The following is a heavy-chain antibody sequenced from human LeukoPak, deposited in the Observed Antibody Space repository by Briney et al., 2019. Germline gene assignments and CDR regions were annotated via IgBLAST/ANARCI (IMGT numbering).Heavy chain of an antibody. J-gene: IGHJ4*02. CDR2: IYYSGSS. D-gene: IGHD2-2*01. V-gene: IGHV4-39*01. CDR1: GCCISSSSYY. CDR3: ARQLGYCSSTSCYADKVDY. Sequence: SEILSLTCTVSGCCISSSSYYWGWIRQPPGKGLEWIGSIYYSGSSYYNPSLKSRVTISVDTSKNQFSLKLSSVTAADTAVYYCARQLGYCSSTSCYADKVDYWGQGTLVTVSS.